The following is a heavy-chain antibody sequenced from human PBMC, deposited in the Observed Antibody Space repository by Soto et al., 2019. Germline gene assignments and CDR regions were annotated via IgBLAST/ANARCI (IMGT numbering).Heavy chain of an antibody. CDR1: GSSFSNCA. D-gene: IGHD4-4*01. CDR3: AKDLIDYSNSYFDY. CDR2: ITSVGYT. V-gene: IGHV3-23*01. J-gene: IGHJ4*02. Sequence: PGGSLRLSCATSGSSFSNCAMSWVRQAPGKGLEWVAAITSVGYTYYVDSLKGRFTISRDNSKNTLYLQMNSLRAEDTAVYYCAKDLIDYSNSYFDYWGQGTLVTVSS.